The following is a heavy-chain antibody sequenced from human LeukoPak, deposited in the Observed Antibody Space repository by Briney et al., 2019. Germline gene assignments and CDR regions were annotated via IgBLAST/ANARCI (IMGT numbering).Heavy chain of an antibody. D-gene: IGHD2-21*01. CDR3: AREVVSIPSYFDS. CDR1: GFSVSSSY. V-gene: IGHV3-53*01. Sequence: PGGSLRLSCAASGFSVSSSYMYWVRQAPGKGLEWVSFFYRGDSTYYAESVRGRFTISRDNSKNTLYLLMNSLIPEDTAVYYCAREVVSIPSYFDSWGQGTLVTVSS. CDR2: FYRGDST. J-gene: IGHJ4*02.